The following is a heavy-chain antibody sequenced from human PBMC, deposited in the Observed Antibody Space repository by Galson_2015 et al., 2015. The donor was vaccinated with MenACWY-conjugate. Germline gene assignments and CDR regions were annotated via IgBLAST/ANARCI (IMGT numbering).Heavy chain of an antibody. CDR3: ARVGVGATYYFDY. Sequence: SVKGSCKASGYTFTNYHISWVRQAPGQGLEWMGWISVYNGNTNYAQKFQDRVTMTTETSTNTAYMELRSLTSDDAAVYYCARVGVGATYYFDYWGQGALVTVSS. CDR1: GYTFTNYH. V-gene: IGHV1-18*01. J-gene: IGHJ4*02. D-gene: IGHD1-26*01. CDR2: ISVYNGNT.